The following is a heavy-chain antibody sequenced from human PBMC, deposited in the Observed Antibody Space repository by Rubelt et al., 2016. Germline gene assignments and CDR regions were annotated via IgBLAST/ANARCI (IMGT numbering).Heavy chain of an antibody. CDR2: ITPQGET. CDR3: ARRNGDSYGNWDYYFDY. J-gene: IGHJ4*02. Sequence: QVQLVQSGAEVKKPGASVKVSCKASGYIFTDSYMHWVRQAPGQGLEWMAWITPQGETNSAPKFQDRVILTGDTSSRTVFMELNNLMCDDTAVYYCARRNGDSYGNWDYYFDYWGQGTLVTVSS. CDR1: GYIFTDSY. D-gene: IGHD5-18*01. V-gene: IGHV1-2*02.